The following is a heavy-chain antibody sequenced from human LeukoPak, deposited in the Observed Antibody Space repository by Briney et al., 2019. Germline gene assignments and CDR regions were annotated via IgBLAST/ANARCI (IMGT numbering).Heavy chain of an antibody. D-gene: IGHD2-15*01. CDR1: GGSFSGYY. V-gene: IGHV4-34*01. CDR3: ARGGYCSGGNCYDPTGFDP. CDR2: IILSGST. Sequence: SETLSLTCAVYGGSFSGYYLSWIRLPPGKGLEWIGEIILSGSTNYNPSLKSRIAISVDTSKNQFSLKLNSVTAADTAVYYCARGGYCSGGNCYDPTGFDPWGQGTLVTVSS. J-gene: IGHJ5*02.